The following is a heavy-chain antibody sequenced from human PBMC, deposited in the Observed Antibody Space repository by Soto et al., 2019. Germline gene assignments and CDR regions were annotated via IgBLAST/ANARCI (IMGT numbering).Heavy chain of an antibody. V-gene: IGHV3-30*03. Sequence: PGGSLRLSCAASGFSFSSYGMEWVRLAPGKGLEWVAATTYDGGIKHYVDSVKGRFTISRDNSKDTLYLEMNTLRAEDTAVYYCARDSSGYGSSWYFDNWGQGTLVTVSS. CDR3: ARDSSGYGSSWYFDN. CDR2: TTYDGGIK. CDR1: GFSFSSYG. J-gene: IGHJ4*02. D-gene: IGHD6-13*01.